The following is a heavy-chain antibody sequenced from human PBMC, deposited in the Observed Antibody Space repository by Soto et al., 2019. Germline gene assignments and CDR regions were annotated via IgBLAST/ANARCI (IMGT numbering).Heavy chain of an antibody. CDR1: GFTFSSYW. J-gene: IGHJ4*02. CDR2: INGDGSIT. CDR3: ARDGTTSITMVRGVIITYFDY. Sequence: GGSLRLSCAASGFTFSSYWMHWVRQAPGKGLVWVSRINGDGSITDYADSVKGRFTISRDNAKNTLYLQMNSLRAEDTAVYYCARDGTTSITMVRGVIITYFDYWGQRTLVTVSS. D-gene: IGHD3-10*01. V-gene: IGHV3-74*01.